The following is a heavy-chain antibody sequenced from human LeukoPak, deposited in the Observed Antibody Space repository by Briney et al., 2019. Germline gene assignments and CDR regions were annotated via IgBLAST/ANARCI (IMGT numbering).Heavy chain of an antibody. Sequence: SETLSLTCTVSGGSISSYYWSWIRQPPGKGLEWIGRIYTSGSTNYNPSLKSRVTMSVDTSKNQFSLKLSSVTAADTAVYYCAREAGSSSWYDAFDIWGQGTMVTVSS. CDR1: GGSISSYY. CDR3: AREAGSSSWYDAFDI. J-gene: IGHJ3*02. D-gene: IGHD6-13*01. V-gene: IGHV4-4*07. CDR2: IYTSGST.